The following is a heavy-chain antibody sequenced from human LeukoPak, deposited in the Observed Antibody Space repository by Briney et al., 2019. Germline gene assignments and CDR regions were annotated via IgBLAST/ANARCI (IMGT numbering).Heavy chain of an antibody. CDR3: AKGGFSSWFDP. J-gene: IGHJ5*02. D-gene: IGHD3-16*01. CDR2: ISGSGNNI. Sequence: GGSLRLSCAASGFTFSSDGMSWVRQAPGKGLEWVSDISGSGNNIYYADSAKGRFTISRDNSKNTLYLQMNSLRAEDTGVYYCAKGGFSSWFDPWGQGTLVTVSS. V-gene: IGHV3-23*01. CDR1: GFTFSSDG.